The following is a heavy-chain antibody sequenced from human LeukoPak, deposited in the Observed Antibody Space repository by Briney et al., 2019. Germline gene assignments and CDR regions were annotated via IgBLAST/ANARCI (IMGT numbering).Heavy chain of an antibody. CDR1: GFTFSNAW. D-gene: IGHD6-19*01. J-gene: IGHJ4*02. CDR3: ARVAQLYSSGWYYIDY. CDR2: ISSSSSTI. V-gene: IGHV3-48*04. Sequence: GGSLRLSCAASGFTFSNAWMSWVRQAPGKGLEWVSYISSSSSTIYYADSVKGRFTISRDNAKNSLYLQMNSLRAEDTAVYYCARVAQLYSSGWYYIDYWGQGTLVTVSS.